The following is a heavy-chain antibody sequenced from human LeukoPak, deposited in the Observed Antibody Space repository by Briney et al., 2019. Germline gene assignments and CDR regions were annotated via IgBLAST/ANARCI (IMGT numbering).Heavy chain of an antibody. D-gene: IGHD2-8*01. CDR3: ARDPDCTNGVCLNPVGAFDI. Sequence: ASVKVSCKASGATFSSYAISWVRQAPGQGLEWMGRIIPVFGTANYAQKFQGRVTITTDESTSTAYMELSSLRSEDTAVYYCARDPDCTNGVCLNPVGAFDIWGQGTMVTVSS. CDR1: GATFSSYA. V-gene: IGHV1-69*05. CDR2: IIPVFGTA. J-gene: IGHJ3*02.